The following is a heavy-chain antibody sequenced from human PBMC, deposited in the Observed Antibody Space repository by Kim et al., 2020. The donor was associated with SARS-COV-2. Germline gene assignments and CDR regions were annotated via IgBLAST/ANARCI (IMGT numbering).Heavy chain of an antibody. CDR1: GFTFSSYW. CDR3: ARDRIAAAGTSYYYYYGMDV. CDR2: INSDGSST. D-gene: IGHD6-13*01. Sequence: GGSLRLSCAASGFTFSSYWMHWVRQAPGKGLVWVSRINSDGSSTSYADSVKGRFTISRDNAKNTLYLQMNSLRAEDTAVYYCARDRIAAAGTSYYYYYGMDVWGQGTTVTVSS. J-gene: IGHJ6*02. V-gene: IGHV3-74*01.